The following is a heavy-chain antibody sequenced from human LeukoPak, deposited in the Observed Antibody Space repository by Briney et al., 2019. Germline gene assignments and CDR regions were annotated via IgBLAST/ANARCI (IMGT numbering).Heavy chain of an antibody. J-gene: IGHJ4*02. CDR3: ARDDYVSEIFDY. V-gene: IGHV3-33*01. Sequence: PGGSLRLSCAASGFIFSSYGMHWGRQAPGKGLEWEAVIWYDGTNKYYADSVKGRFTISGDNSKSTLYLQMNSLRAEDTAVYYCARDDYVSEIFDYWGQGTLVTVSS. D-gene: IGHD3-16*01. CDR2: IWYDGTNK. CDR1: GFIFSSYG.